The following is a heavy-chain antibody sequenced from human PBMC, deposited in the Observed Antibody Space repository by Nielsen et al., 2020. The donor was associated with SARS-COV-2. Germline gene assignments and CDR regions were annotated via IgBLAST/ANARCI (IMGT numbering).Heavy chain of an antibody. J-gene: IGHJ6*02. D-gene: IGHD2-21*01. Sequence: GESLKISCAASGFTFGDAIIHWVRQASGKGLEWVGRIRSKTNNCETSYAASVKGRFTISRDESKNMAYLQMSRLKTDDTAVYYCKHYYDMDVWGQGTTVTVSS. CDR1: GFTFGDAI. V-gene: IGHV3-73*01. CDR2: IRSKTNNCET. CDR3: KHYYDMDV.